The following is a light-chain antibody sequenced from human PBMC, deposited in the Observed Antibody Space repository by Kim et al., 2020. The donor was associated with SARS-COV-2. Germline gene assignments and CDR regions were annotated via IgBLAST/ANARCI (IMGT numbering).Light chain of an antibody. Sequence: SVKLTCKLRSGNSNNASGWHQQQPEKGPRYLMKVNSDGSHSKGDGIPDRFSGSSSGAERYLTISSLQSEDEADYYCQTWGTGIWVFGGGTQLTVL. CDR3: QTWGTGIWV. V-gene: IGLV4-69*01. CDR2: VNSDGSH. CDR1: SGNSNNA. J-gene: IGLJ3*02.